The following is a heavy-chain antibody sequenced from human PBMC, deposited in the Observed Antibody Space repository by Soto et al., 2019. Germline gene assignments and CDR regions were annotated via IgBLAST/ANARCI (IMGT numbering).Heavy chain of an antibody. CDR3: GRWNFAFDI. J-gene: IGHJ3*02. Sequence: EVQLVESGGGLVQPGGSRRLSCAASGFTFSSYVLSWVRQVPGKGLEWVANIYQDGSEKYYVDSVKGRFTISRDNPKNSLFLQMNSLRAEDTAVYYCGRWNFAFDIWGQGTMVSVSS. CDR2: IYQDGSEK. CDR1: GFTFSSYV. D-gene: IGHD1-1*01. V-gene: IGHV3-7*01.